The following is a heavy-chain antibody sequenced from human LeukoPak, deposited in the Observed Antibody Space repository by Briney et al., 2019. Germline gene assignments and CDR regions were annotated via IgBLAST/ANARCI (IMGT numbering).Heavy chain of an antibody. J-gene: IGHJ3*02. CDR3: ARDSSSWYEDAFDI. Sequence: SETLSLTCAVYGGSFSGYYWSWIRQPPGKGLEWIGCIYYGGNTYYNPSLKSRVTISVDTSKNQFSLKLSSVTAADTAVYYCARDSSSWYEDAFDIWGQGTMVTVSS. CDR1: GGSFSGYY. V-gene: IGHV4-34*01. CDR2: IYYGGNT. D-gene: IGHD6-13*01.